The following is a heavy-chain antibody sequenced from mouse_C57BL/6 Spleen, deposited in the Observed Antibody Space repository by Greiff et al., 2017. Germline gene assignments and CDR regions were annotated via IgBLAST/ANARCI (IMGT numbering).Heavy chain of an antibody. J-gene: IGHJ3*01. CDR3: ATYYGSSHEFAY. D-gene: IGHD1-1*01. CDR2: IDPSDSET. CDR1: GYTFTSYW. Sequence: VQLQQPGAELVRPGSSVKLSCKASGYTFTSYWMHWVKQRPIQGLEWIGTIDPSDSETHYNQKFKDKATMTVDKSSSTAYMQLSSLTSEDSAVYDGATYYGSSHEFAYWGQGTLVTVSA. V-gene: IGHV1-52*01.